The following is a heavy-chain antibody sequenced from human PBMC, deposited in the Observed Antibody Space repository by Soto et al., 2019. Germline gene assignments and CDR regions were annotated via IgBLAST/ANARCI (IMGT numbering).Heavy chain of an antibody. V-gene: IGHV1-18*01. J-gene: IGHJ4*02. CDR3: ARDQESITDRILQY. CDR1: GDTFASFG. CDR2: ISAYNGNT. Sequence: ASVKVSCKASGDTFASFGFSWVRQAPGQGLEWLGWISAYNGNTHYAQKVRDRVTLTTDTSTNTGYMELRSLTSDDTAVYYCARDQESITDRILQYWGQGTRVTVSS. D-gene: IGHD3-10*01.